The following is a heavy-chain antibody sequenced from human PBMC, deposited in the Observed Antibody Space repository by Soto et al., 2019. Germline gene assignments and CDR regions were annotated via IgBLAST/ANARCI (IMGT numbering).Heavy chain of an antibody. Sequence: SETLSLTCTVSGGSISSGGYYWSWIRQHPGKGLEWIGYIYYSGSTYYNPSLKSRVTISVDTSKNQFSLKLSSVTAADTAVYYCARVGGSWGNYFDYWGQGTLVTVSS. CDR3: ARVGGSWGNYFDY. CDR1: GGSISSGGYY. CDR2: IYYSGST. V-gene: IGHV4-31*03. J-gene: IGHJ4*02. D-gene: IGHD2-15*01.